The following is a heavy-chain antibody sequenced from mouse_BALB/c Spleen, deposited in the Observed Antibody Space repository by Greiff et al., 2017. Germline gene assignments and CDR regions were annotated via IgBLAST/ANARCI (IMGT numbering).Heavy chain of an antibody. Sequence: EVKVVESGGGLVKLGGSLKLSCAASGFTFSSYYMSWVRQTPEKRLELVAAINSNGGSTYYPDTVKGRFTISRDNAKNTLYLQMSSLKSEDTALYYCARHDDYDVFAYWGQGTLVTVSA. CDR1: GFTFSSYY. CDR2: INSNGGST. CDR3: ARHDDYDVFAY. D-gene: IGHD2-4*01. V-gene: IGHV5-6-2*01. J-gene: IGHJ3*01.